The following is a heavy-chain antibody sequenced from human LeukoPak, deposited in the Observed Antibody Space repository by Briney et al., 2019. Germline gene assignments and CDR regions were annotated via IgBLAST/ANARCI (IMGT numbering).Heavy chain of an antibody. CDR3: ASTQFYCSSTSCGDWFDP. D-gene: IGHD2-2*01. Sequence: SVKVSCKASGGTFSSYTISWVRQAPGQGLEWMGRIIPILGIANYAQKFQGRVTITADKSTGTAYMELSSLRSEDTAVYYCASTQFYCSSTSCGDWFDPWGQGTLVTVSS. CDR1: GGTFSSYT. V-gene: IGHV1-69*02. CDR2: IIPILGIA. J-gene: IGHJ5*02.